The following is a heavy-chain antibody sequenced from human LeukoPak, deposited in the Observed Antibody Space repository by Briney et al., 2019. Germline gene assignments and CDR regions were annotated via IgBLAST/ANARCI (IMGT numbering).Heavy chain of an antibody. V-gene: IGHV3-7*01. D-gene: IGHD3-16*01. CDR1: GFTFSRFW. Sequence: GGSLRLSCAASGFTFSRFWMTWVRQAPGKGLQWVANINEDGSQIYYVGSVKGRFTVSRDNARDSLYLQMTSLRVEDTAIYYCARDATRGGDFDYWGQGTLVTVSS. CDR3: ARDATRGGDFDY. CDR2: INEDGSQI. J-gene: IGHJ4*02.